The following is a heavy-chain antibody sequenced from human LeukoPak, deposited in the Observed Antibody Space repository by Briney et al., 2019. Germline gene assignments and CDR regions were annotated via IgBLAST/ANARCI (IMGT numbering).Heavy chain of an antibody. CDR2: IRYDGSNK. Sequence: GGSLRLSCAASGFTFSSYGMHWVRQAPGKGLEWVAFIRYDGSNKYYADSVKGRFTISRDNSKNTLYLQMNSLRAEDTAVYYCARRRWLQFGYAFDIWGQGTMVTVSS. CDR3: ARRRWLQFGYAFDI. CDR1: GFTFSSYG. V-gene: IGHV3-30*02. D-gene: IGHD5-24*01. J-gene: IGHJ3*02.